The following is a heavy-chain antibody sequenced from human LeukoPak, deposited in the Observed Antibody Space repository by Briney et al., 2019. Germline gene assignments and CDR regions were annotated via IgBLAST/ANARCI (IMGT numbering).Heavy chain of an antibody. D-gene: IGHD1-1*01. V-gene: IGHV1-2*04. CDR3: ARDPSDDHCALYDS. J-gene: IGHJ4*02. CDR2: INPGNGVT. CDR1: GYTFTGYY. Sequence: ASVKVSCKASGYTFTGYYLHWVRQAPGQGLEWMGWINPGNGVTYYAQKFKGWITMARDTAISTAYMELSSLKSDDSAVYYCARDPSDDHCALYDSWGQGTLVTVSS.